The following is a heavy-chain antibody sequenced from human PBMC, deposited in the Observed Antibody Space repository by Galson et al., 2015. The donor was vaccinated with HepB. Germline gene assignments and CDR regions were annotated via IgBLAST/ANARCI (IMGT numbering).Heavy chain of an antibody. CDR1: GFTFSNAW. V-gene: IGHV3-15*01. CDR3: STNVGGD. D-gene: IGHD3-16*01. CDR2: IKSKTDGGTT. Sequence: SLRLSCAASGFTFSNAWMSWVRQAPGKGLEWVGIIKSKTDGGTTYYTSPVQGRFTISRDDSKDTVYLEMNSLKSDDTAIYYCSTNVGGDWGQGTLVTVSS. J-gene: IGHJ4*02.